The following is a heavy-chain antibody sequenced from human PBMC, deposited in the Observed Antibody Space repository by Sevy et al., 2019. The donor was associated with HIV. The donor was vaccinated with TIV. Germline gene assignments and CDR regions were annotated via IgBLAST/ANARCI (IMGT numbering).Heavy chain of an antibody. D-gene: IGHD6-13*01. V-gene: IGHV3-74*01. CDR2: INSDGSST. CDR1: GFTFSSYW. Sequence: GGSLRLSCAASGFTFSSYWMHWVRQAPGKGLVWVSRINSDGSSTSYADSVKGRFTISRDNAKNTLYLQMNSLRAEDTAVYYCARGIAKLRHAFDIWGQGTMVTVSS. CDR3: ARGIAKLRHAFDI. J-gene: IGHJ3*02.